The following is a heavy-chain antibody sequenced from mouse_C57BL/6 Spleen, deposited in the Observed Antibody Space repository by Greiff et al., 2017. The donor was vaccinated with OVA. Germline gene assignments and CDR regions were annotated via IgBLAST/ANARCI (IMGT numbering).Heavy chain of an antibody. CDR3: ARSGAALVLRAY. CDR2: IDPSASYT. CDR1: GYTFTSYW. J-gene: IGHJ3*01. D-gene: IGHD1-1*01. Sequence: QVQLQQPGAELVRPGTSVKLSCKASGYTFTSYWMHWVKQRPGQGLEWIGVIDPSASYTNYNQKFKGKATLTVDTSSSTAYMQLSSLTSEDSAVYYCARSGAALVLRAYWGQGTLVTVSA. V-gene: IGHV1-59*01.